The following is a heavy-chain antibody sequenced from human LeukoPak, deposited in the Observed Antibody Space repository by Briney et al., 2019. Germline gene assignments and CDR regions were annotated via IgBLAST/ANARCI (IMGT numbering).Heavy chain of an antibody. CDR2: ISAYDGNT. CDR3: ARTGQHSYAYIFDY. CDR1: GYTFTSYG. Sequence: ASVKVSCKASGYTFTSYGISWVRQAPGQGLEWMGWISAYDGNTNYAQKLQGRVTMTTDTSTSTAYMELRSLRSDDTAVYYCARTGQHSYAYIFDYWGQGTLVTVSS. D-gene: IGHD5-18*01. V-gene: IGHV1-18*01. J-gene: IGHJ4*02.